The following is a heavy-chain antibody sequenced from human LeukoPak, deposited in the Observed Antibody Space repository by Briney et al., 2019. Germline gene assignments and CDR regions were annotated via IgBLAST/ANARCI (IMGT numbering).Heavy chain of an antibody. CDR2: INHSGST. CDR1: GGSISSYY. Sequence: SETLSLTCIVSGGSISSYYWSWIRQPPGKGLEWIGEINHSGSTNYNPSLKSRVTISVDTSKNQFSLKLSSVTAADTAVYYCARRPATRRGKTFDYWGRGTLVTVSS. J-gene: IGHJ4*02. D-gene: IGHD3-10*01. CDR3: ARRPATRRGKTFDY. V-gene: IGHV4-34*01.